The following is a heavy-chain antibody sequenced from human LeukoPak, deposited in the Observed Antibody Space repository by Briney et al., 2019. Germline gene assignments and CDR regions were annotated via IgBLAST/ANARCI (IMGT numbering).Heavy chain of an antibody. V-gene: IGHV4-39*01. CDR1: GGSISSSSYY. Sequence: SETLSLTCTVSGGSISSSSYYWGWIRQPSGKGLEWIGSIYYSGSTYYNPSLKSRVTISVDTSKNQFSLKLSSVTAADTAVYYCARRYGDYLYAFDIWGQGTMVTVSS. CDR2: IYYSGST. J-gene: IGHJ3*02. CDR3: ARRYGDYLYAFDI. D-gene: IGHD4-17*01.